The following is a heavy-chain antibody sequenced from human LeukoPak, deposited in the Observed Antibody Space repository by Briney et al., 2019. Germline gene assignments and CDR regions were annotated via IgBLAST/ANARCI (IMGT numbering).Heavy chain of an antibody. V-gene: IGHV1-2*02. CDR1: GYTFTGYY. D-gene: IGHD2-2*01. Sequence: ASVKVSCKASGYTFTGYYMHWVRQAPGQGLEWMGWINPNSGGTNYAQKFQGRVTMTRDTSISTAYMELSRLRSDDTAVYYCARDLGRIVVVPAASRNNWFDPWGREPWSPSPQ. J-gene: IGHJ5*02. CDR3: ARDLGRIVVVPAASRNNWFDP. CDR2: INPNSGGT.